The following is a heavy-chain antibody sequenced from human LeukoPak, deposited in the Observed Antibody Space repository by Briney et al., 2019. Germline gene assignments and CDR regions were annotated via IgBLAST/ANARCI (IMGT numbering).Heavy chain of an antibody. J-gene: IGHJ4*02. CDR1: GFTFTSSA. CDR2: IVVGRGNT. CDR3: AAANPNYYYDSSGSSPFDY. V-gene: IGHV1-58*02. D-gene: IGHD3-22*01. Sequence: GASVKVSCKASGFTFTSSAMQWLRQARGQRLEWIGWIVVGRGNTNYAQKFQERVTITRDMSTSTAYMELSSLRSEDTAVYYCAAANPNYYYDSSGSSPFDYWGQETLVTVSS.